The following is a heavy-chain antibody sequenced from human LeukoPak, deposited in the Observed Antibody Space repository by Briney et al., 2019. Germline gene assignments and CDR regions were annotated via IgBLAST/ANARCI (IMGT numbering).Heavy chain of an antibody. D-gene: IGHD1-26*01. CDR2: ISGYSGNT. Sequence: GASVKVSCKASGYTFSNYGISWVRQAPGQGLEWMGWISGYSGNTNYAQKLQGRVTMTTDTSTSTAYMELRSLRSDDTAVYYCALSGSYAPFDYWGQGTLVTVSS. J-gene: IGHJ4*02. CDR3: ALSGSYAPFDY. CDR1: GYTFSNYG. V-gene: IGHV1-18*01.